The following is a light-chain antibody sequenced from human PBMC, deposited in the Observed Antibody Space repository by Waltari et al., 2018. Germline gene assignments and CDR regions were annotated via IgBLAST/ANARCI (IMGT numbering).Light chain of an antibody. Sequence: SYELTQPPSISVSPGQTATITCSGDALPNQYAYWYRQKAGQAPLLLIYKDNERPTGISDRCSGSTSGTTATLTISAIQAEDEADYYCQSADKSGAYEVFGGGTRVSVL. CDR2: KDN. V-gene: IGLV3-25*03. CDR1: ALPNQY. CDR3: QSADKSGAYEV. J-gene: IGLJ2*01.